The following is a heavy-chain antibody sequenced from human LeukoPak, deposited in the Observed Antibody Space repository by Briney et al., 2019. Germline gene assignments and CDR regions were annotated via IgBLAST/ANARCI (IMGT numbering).Heavy chain of an antibody. D-gene: IGHD5-12*01. Sequence: GGSLRLSCAASVFSFSDYWMHWGRQASGKGAVWVSRTNSDGRSTDYADSVKGRFTVSRDNAKNTLYLQMNSLRAEDTAVYYCARGSRGADSWGQGTLVTVSS. V-gene: IGHV3-74*01. CDR2: TNSDGRST. CDR3: ARGSRGADS. CDR1: VFSFSDYW. J-gene: IGHJ4*02.